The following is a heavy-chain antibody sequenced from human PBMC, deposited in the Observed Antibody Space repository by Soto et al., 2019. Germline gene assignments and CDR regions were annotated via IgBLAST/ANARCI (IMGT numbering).Heavy chain of an antibody. Sequence: QVQLVQSGAEVKXPGASVKVSCKASGYTFTSYDINWVRQATGQGLEWMGWMNPNSGNTGYAQKFQGRVTMTRNTSISTAYMELSSLRSEDTAVYYCARLATYYYDSSGDAFDIWGQGTMVTVSS. CDR1: GYTFTSYD. J-gene: IGHJ3*02. CDR3: ARLATYYYDSSGDAFDI. V-gene: IGHV1-8*01. CDR2: MNPNSGNT. D-gene: IGHD3-22*01.